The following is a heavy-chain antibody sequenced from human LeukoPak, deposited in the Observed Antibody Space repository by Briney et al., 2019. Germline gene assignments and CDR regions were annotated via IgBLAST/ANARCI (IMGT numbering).Heavy chain of an antibody. J-gene: IGHJ5*02. D-gene: IGHD6-13*01. Sequence: SETLSLTCTVSGGSISSSSYYRGWIRQPPGKGLEWIGRIYYSGSTYYNPSLKSRVTISVDTSKNKFSLKLSSVTAADTAVYYCASGGSSSWYRWFDPWGQRTLVTVSS. CDR3: ASGGSSSWYRWFDP. V-gene: IGHV4-39*01. CDR1: GGSISSSSYY. CDR2: IYYSGST.